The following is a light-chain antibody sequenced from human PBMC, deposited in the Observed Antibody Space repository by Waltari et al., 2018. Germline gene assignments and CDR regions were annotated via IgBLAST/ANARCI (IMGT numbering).Light chain of an antibody. J-gene: IGKJ1*01. CDR3: QHYVRLPAT. Sequence: IVLTQSPGTLSLYPGERVTLSCRASQSINRALAWYQQKPGQAHRLRIYGASIRATGIPDRVSGSGSGTDFTLTISSLEPEDFAVYFCQHYVRLPATFGQGTKVEIK. V-gene: IGKV3-20*01. CDR2: GAS. CDR1: QSINRA.